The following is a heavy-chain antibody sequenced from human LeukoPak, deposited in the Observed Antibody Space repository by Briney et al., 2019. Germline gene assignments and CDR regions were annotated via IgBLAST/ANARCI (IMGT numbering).Heavy chain of an antibody. Sequence: GGSLRLSCAASGFSFSSYAMSWVRQAPGKGLEWVSCISDSHGTTYNADSVKGRFTVTRDNSKNTLYLQMNSLRAEDTAVYYSAITYGSGSYNLTYWGQGTLVTVSS. CDR1: GFSFSSYA. J-gene: IGHJ4*02. CDR3: AITYGSGSYNLTY. CDR2: ISDSHGTT. V-gene: IGHV3-23*01. D-gene: IGHD3-10*01.